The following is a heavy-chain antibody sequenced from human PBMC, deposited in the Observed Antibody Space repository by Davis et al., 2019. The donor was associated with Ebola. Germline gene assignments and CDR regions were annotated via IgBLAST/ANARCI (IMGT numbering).Heavy chain of an antibody. CDR1: GFTFSSYA. J-gene: IGHJ5*02. CDR3: ARVEDSSSWFVGWFDP. V-gene: IGHV3-23*01. D-gene: IGHD6-13*01. Sequence: GESLKISCAASGFTFSSYAMSWVRQAPGKGLEWVSAISGSGGSTYYADSVKGRFTISRDNSKNSLYLQMNSLRAEDTAVYYCARVEDSSSWFVGWFDPWGQGTLVTVSS. CDR2: ISGSGGST.